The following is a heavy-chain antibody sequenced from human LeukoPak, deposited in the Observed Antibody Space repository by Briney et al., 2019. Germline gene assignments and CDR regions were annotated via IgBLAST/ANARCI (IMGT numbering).Heavy chain of an antibody. CDR1: GFTLSSYS. J-gene: IGHJ4*02. Sequence: KAGGSLRLSCAASGFTLSSYSMNWVRQAPGKGLEWVSSISSSSSYIYYADSVKGRFTISRDNAKNSLYLQMNSLRAEDTAVYYCARARIAAAGFDYWGQGTLVTVSS. CDR3: ARARIAAAGFDY. V-gene: IGHV3-21*01. CDR2: ISSSSSYI. D-gene: IGHD6-13*01.